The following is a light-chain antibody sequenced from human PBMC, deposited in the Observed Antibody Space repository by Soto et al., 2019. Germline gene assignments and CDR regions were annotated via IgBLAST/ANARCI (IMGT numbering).Light chain of an antibody. CDR3: QQAYSFPLT. V-gene: IGKV1-12*01. Sequence: DIQLTQSPASVSASVGDRVTITCRASQDIASWLAWYQQKPWKAPILRIYSASSLQSGVPSTFSGDGSETEYTLTTSSLQPEDFATYYCQQAYSFPLTFGEGTKVEL. CDR2: SAS. CDR1: QDIASW. J-gene: IGKJ4*01.